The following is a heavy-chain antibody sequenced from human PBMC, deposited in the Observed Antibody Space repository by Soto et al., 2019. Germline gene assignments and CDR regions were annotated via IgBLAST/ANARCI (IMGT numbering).Heavy chain of an antibody. J-gene: IGHJ4*02. CDR3: AKADLTGDLGVIDY. D-gene: IGHD7-27*01. CDR2: ISWDGGST. Sequence: GGSLRLSCAASGFTFDDYTMHWVRQAPGKGLEWVSLISWDGGSTYYADSVKGRFTISRDNSKNSLYLQMNSLRTEDTALYYCAKADLTGDLGVIDYWGQGTLVTVSS. V-gene: IGHV3-43*01. CDR1: GFTFDDYT.